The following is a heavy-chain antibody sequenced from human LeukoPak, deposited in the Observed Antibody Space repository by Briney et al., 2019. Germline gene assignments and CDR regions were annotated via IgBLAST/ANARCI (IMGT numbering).Heavy chain of an antibody. CDR3: ARDKYYMDV. Sequence: GSLRLSCAASGFTFSSYAMSWVRQAPGKGLEWVSYISSSSSTIYYADSVKGRFTISRDNAKNSLYLQMNSLRAEDTAVYYCARDKYYMDVWGKVTTVTVSS. CDR2: ISSSSSTI. CDR1: GFTFSSYA. J-gene: IGHJ6*03. V-gene: IGHV3-48*01.